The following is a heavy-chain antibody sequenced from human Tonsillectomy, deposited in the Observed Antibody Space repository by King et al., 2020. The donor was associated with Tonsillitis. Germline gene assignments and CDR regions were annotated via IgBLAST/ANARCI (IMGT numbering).Heavy chain of an antibody. D-gene: IGHD6-13*01. CDR2: IYHSGST. CDR1: GYSIRSGFY. CDR3: ARGVAAGYPFDL. J-gene: IGHJ1*01. V-gene: IGHV4-38-2*02. Sequence: VQLQESGPGLVKPSETLSLTCSVSGYSIRSGFYWGWIRQPPGKGLQWMGSIYHSGSTYYNPSLKSRVTISVDTSKNQFSLKLSSVTAADTAMYYCARGVAAGYPFDLRGQGTLGTGSS.